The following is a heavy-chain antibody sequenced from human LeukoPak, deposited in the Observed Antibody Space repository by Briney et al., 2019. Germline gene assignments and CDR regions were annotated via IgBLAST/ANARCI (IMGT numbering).Heavy chain of an antibody. CDR2: INTNTGNP. CDR3: ARAVSRSGYAYYYYYMDV. V-gene: IGHV7-4-1*02. J-gene: IGHJ6*03. D-gene: IGHD3-3*01. CDR1: GYTFTSYA. Sequence: AASVKVSCKASGYTFTSYAMNWVRQAPGQGLEWMGWINTNTGNPTYAQGFTGRFVFSLDTSVSTAYLQISSLKAEDTAVYYCARAVSRSGYAYYYYYMDVWGKGTTVTVSS.